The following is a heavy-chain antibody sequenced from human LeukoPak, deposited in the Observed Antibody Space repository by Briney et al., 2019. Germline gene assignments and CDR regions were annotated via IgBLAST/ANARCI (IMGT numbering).Heavy chain of an antibody. CDR1: GGSISSGGYY. V-gene: IGHV4-31*03. CDR2: IYYSGST. Sequence: SETLSLTCTVSGGSISSGGYYWSWIRQHPGKGLEWIGYIYYSGSTYYNPSLKSRVTISVDTSKNQFSLKLNSVTAADTAVYYCAREGGPYRPLDYSGQGTLVTVAS. J-gene: IGHJ4*02. CDR3: AREGGPYRPLDY.